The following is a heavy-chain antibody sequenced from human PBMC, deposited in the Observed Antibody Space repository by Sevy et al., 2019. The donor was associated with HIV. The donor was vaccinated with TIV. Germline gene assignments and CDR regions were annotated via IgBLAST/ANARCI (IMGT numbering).Heavy chain of an antibody. CDR1: GFTFSNYN. CDR2: ISSLNNYI. Sequence: GGSLRLSCAASGFTFSNYNMNWVRQAPGKGLEWVSSISSLNNYIYYADSMKGRFTISSDNAKRSLFLQMNSLRVEDTAVYYCARMGGLTDKGIDVWGQGTTVTVSS. D-gene: IGHD6-25*01. J-gene: IGHJ6*02. V-gene: IGHV3-21*01. CDR3: ARMGGLTDKGIDV.